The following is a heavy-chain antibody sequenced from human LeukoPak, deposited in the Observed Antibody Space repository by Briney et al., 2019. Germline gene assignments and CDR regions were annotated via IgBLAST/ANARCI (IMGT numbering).Heavy chain of an antibody. Sequence: SETLSLTCTVSGGSISSYYWSWIRQPPGKGLEWIGYIYYSGSTNYNPSLKSRVTISVDTSKNQFSLKLSSVTAADTAVYYCARDSGSYPLDYWGQGTLVTVSS. J-gene: IGHJ4*02. CDR2: IYYSGST. CDR3: ARDSGSYPLDY. CDR1: GGSISSYY. V-gene: IGHV4-59*12. D-gene: IGHD1-26*01.